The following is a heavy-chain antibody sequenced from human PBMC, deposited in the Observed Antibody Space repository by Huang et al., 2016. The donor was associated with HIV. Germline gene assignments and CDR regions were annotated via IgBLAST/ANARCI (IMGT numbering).Heavy chain of an antibody. J-gene: IGHJ4*02. V-gene: IGHV4-34*01. Sequence: QVQLQQWGAGLLKPSETLSLTCAVYGGSFSGYYWSWIRQPPGKGLEWIGESNHSGSTNYNPSIKSRVTISVDTSKNQFSLKLSSVTAADTAVYYCARGTAMVDYWGQGTLVTVSS. CDR3: ARGTAMVDY. D-gene: IGHD5-18*01. CDR2: SNHSGST. CDR1: GGSFSGYY.